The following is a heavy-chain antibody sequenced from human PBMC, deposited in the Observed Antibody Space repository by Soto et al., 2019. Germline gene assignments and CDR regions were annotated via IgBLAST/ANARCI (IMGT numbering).Heavy chain of an antibody. CDR3: ARVLGSGYYFDD. J-gene: IGHJ4*02. Sequence: ASVKVSCKASGYTFTSYAMHWVRQAPGQRLEWMGWINAGNGNTKYSQKFQGRVTITRDTSASTAYMELGSLRSDDTAVYYCARVLGSGYYFDDWGQGTPVTVSS. D-gene: IGHD3-10*01. CDR1: GYTFTSYA. CDR2: INAGNGNT. V-gene: IGHV1-3*01.